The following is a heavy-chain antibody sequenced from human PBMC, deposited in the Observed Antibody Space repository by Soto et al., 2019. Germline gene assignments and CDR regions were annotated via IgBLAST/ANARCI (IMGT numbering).Heavy chain of an antibody. D-gene: IGHD3-10*01. CDR3: ARDLGEMATISSTYDY. Sequence: QVQLVESGGGVVQPGRSLRLSCAASGFTFSSYGMHWVRQAPGKGLEWVAVIWYDGSNKYYADSVKGRFTISRDNSKNTLYLQMNSLRAEDTAVYYCARDLGEMATISSTYDYWGQGTLVTVSS. V-gene: IGHV3-33*01. J-gene: IGHJ4*02. CDR1: GFTFSSYG. CDR2: IWYDGSNK.